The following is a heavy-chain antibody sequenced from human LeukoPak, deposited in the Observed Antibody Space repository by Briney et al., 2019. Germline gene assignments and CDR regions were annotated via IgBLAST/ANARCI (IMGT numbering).Heavy chain of an antibody. J-gene: IGHJ3*02. V-gene: IGHV4-39*01. CDR1: GGPISSSSYY. D-gene: IGHD3-9*01. Sequence: SETLSLTCTVSGGPISSSSYYWGWIRQPPGKGLEWIGSIYYSGSTYYNPSLKSRVTISVDTSKNQFSLKLSSVTAADTAVYYCARAVLRYFDWLFTNDAFDIWGQGTMVTVSS. CDR3: ARAVLRYFDWLFTNDAFDI. CDR2: IYYSGST.